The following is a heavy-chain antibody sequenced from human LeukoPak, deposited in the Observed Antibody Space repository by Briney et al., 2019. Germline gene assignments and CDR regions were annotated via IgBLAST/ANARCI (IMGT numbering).Heavy chain of an antibody. CDR2: ISASGERT. Sequence: PGGSLRLSCPASAFTFSNYVMSRVRQAPGKGLEWVSTISASGERTYHADSVRGRFTISRDNSKNTLHLQMNSLRADDTAVYYCAKAGPGTMTFDAFDIWGQGTVVTVSS. V-gene: IGHV3-23*01. D-gene: IGHD3-22*01. J-gene: IGHJ3*02. CDR1: AFTFSNYV. CDR3: AKAGPGTMTFDAFDI.